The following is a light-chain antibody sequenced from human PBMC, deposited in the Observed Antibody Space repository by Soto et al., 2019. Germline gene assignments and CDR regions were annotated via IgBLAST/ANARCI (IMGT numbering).Light chain of an antibody. CDR2: GAS. J-gene: IGKJ3*01. Sequence: EIVLTQSPGTLSLSPGERATLSCRASQSVSSYLTWYQQKPGQAPRLLIYGASSRATGIPDRFSGSGSGTDLTLTISRLEPEDFAVYYCQHHGGSPLFTFGPGTKVDIK. CDR3: QHHGGSPLFT. CDR1: QSVSSY. V-gene: IGKV3-20*01.